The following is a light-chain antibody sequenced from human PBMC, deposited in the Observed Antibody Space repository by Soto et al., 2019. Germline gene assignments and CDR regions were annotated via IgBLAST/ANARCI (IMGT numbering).Light chain of an antibody. Sequence: DIQMTQSPSTLSASVGDRVTITCRASQSISSWLDWYQQKRGKAPKLLIYDASSLESGVPSTFSGSGAGTEFTTIISSLQPDDFATYYCQQYNRYQGFPFGQGTKLDIK. J-gene: IGKJ2*01. CDR1: QSISSW. V-gene: IGKV1-5*01. CDR3: QQYNRYQGFP. CDR2: DAS.